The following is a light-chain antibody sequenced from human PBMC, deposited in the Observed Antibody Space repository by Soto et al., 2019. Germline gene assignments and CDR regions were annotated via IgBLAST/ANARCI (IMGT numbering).Light chain of an antibody. J-gene: IGLJ1*01. V-gene: IGLV2-14*01. Sequence: QSALTQPASVSGYPGQSINISCTGTSSDVGASKYVSWYQQHPGEAPKLILYEVTYRPSGVSNRFSGAKSGNTASLTVSGLRAEDEADYYCSSKTSSGTLYVFGAGTKVTVL. CDR1: SSDVGASKY. CDR3: SSKTSSGTLYV. CDR2: EVT.